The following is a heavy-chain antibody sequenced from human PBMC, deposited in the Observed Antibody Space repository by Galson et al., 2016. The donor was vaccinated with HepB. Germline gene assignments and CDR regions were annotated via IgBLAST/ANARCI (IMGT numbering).Heavy chain of an antibody. V-gene: IGHV4-39*01. CDR1: GGSISSGSHY. D-gene: IGHD3-10*01. CDR3: ARQELEAPNWFEELYTHFFDY. J-gene: IGHJ4*02. CDR2: IYYSGRT. Sequence: SETLSLTCNVSGGSISSGSHYWGWIRQPPGKGLEWIGIIYYSGRTYYNPSLKSRVTISVDTSKAQFSLRLNSVTAADTAVYYCARQELEAPNWFEELYTHFFDYWGQGTLVTVSS.